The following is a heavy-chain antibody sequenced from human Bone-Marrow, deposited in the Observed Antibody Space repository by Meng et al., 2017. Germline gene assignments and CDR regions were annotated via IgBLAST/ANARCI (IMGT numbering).Heavy chain of an antibody. D-gene: IGHD2-15*01. CDR2: ISYDGSNK. V-gene: IGHV3-30*04. CDR1: GFTFSSYA. Sequence: GESLKISCAASGFTFSSYAMHWVRQAPGKGLEWVAVISYDGSNKYYADSAKGRFTISRDNSKNTLYLQMNSLRAEDTAVYYCARVIVYPKNDYFDYWGQGTLVTVSS. J-gene: IGHJ4*02. CDR3: ARVIVYPKNDYFDY.